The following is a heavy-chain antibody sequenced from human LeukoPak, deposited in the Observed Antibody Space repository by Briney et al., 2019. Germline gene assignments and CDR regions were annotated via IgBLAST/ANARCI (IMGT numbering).Heavy chain of an antibody. CDR1: GFTFNNYP. D-gene: IGHD3-10*01. CDR3: ATNRGSGSYYDAFDI. J-gene: IGHJ3*02. CDR2: IWYDGSNR. V-gene: IGHV3-33*01. Sequence: PGGSLRLSCAASGFTFNNYPMHWVRQAPGKGLEWVAVIWYDGSNRYYADSARGRFTISRDNSKNTLYLQMNSLRAEDTAVYCCATNRGSGSYYDAFDIWGQGTMVTVSS.